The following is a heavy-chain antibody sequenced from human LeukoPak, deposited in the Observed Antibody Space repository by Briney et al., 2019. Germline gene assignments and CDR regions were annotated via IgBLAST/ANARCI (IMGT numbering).Heavy chain of an antibody. CDR3: AKYHYDSSGYYYGMDV. D-gene: IGHD3-22*01. V-gene: IGHV3-11*04. CDR1: GFTFSDYY. Sequence: PGGSLRLSCAASGFTFSDYYMSWIRQAPGKGLEWVSYISSSGSTIYYADSVKGRFTISRDNAKNSLYLQMNSLRAEDTAVYYCAKYHYDSSGYYYGMDVWGQGTTVTVSS. J-gene: IGHJ6*02. CDR2: ISSSGSTI.